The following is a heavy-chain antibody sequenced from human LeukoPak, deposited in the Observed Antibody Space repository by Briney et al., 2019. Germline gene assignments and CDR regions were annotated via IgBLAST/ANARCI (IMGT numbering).Heavy chain of an antibody. CDR2: ISGSGAGT. J-gene: IGHJ4*02. Sequence: GGSLRLSCAASGFTFSSYAMGWVRQAPGKGLEWVSSISGSGAGTYYADSVKGRCTISRDNSKNTLYLQMNSLRAGDTAVYYCAKADDDSPGYTNYFDYWGQGTLVTVSS. CDR3: AKADDDSPGYTNYFDY. CDR1: GFTFSSYA. V-gene: IGHV3-23*01. D-gene: IGHD3-22*01.